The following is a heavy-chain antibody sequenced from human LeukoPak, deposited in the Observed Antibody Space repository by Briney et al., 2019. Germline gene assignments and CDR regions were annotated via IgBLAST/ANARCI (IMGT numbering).Heavy chain of an antibody. CDR2: IRYDGSNK. Sequence: GGSLRLSCAASGFTFSSYGMHWVRQAPGKGLEWVAFIRYDGSNKYYADSVKGRFTISRDNSKSTLYLQMNSLRAEDTAVYYCANVMMTGWPHPVGAFDIWGQGTMVIVSS. J-gene: IGHJ3*02. CDR1: GFTFSSYG. V-gene: IGHV3-30*02. CDR3: ANVMMTGWPHPVGAFDI. D-gene: IGHD3-9*01.